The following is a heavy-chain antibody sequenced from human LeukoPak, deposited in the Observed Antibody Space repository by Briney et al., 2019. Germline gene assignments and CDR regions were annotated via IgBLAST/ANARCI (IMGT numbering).Heavy chain of an antibody. CDR3: ARAEEIFGVVKGAFDI. CDR1: GFTFSSYA. D-gene: IGHD3-3*01. Sequence: GGSLRLSCAASGFTFSSYAMSWVRQAPGKGLEWVSAISGSGGSTYYADSVKGRFTISRDNSKNTLYLQMNSLRAEDTAVYYCARAEEIFGVVKGAFDIWGQGTMVTVSS. CDR2: ISGSGGST. V-gene: IGHV3-23*01. J-gene: IGHJ3*02.